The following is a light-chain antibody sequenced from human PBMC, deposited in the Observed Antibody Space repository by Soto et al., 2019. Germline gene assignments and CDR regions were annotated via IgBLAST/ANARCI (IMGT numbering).Light chain of an antibody. CDR3: QQRSSWLT. Sequence: ETVLTQSPATLSLSPGERATLSCRASQSISNFLAWYQQKPGQAPRLLIYDTSNRATGIPARFSGSGSGTDFTLTISSLEPEDCAVYYCQQRSSWLTFGGGTKVEIK. J-gene: IGKJ4*01. CDR2: DTS. CDR1: QSISNF. V-gene: IGKV3-11*01.